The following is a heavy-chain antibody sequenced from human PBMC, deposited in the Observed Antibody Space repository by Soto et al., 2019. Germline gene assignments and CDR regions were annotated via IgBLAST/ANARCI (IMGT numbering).Heavy chain of an antibody. CDR2: INAGNGDT. J-gene: IGHJ4*02. D-gene: IGHD6-19*01. CDR1: GDRFATYA. CDR3: ARGASSGWPTDY. Sequence: GASVKVCCKASGDRFATYAIRWVRHSPGQRLEWMGWINAGNGDTKYSQKFQGRVTYTRDASASTAYMELSSLTFEDTAVHYCARGASSGWPTDYWGQGTPVTVSS. V-gene: IGHV1-3*01.